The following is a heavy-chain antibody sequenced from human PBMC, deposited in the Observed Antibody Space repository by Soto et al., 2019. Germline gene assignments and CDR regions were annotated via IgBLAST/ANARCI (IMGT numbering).Heavy chain of an antibody. CDR1: GFTFSSYG. Sequence: QVQLVESGGGVVQPGRSLRLSCAASGFTFSSYGMHWVRQAPGKGLEGVGVISYDGSNKYYADSVKGRFTISRDNSKNTLYLQMNSLRAEDTAVYYCATNGMTTVTTVFDYWGQGTLVTVSS. J-gene: IGHJ4*02. V-gene: IGHV3-30*03. D-gene: IGHD4-17*01. CDR3: ATNGMTTVTTVFDY. CDR2: ISYDGSNK.